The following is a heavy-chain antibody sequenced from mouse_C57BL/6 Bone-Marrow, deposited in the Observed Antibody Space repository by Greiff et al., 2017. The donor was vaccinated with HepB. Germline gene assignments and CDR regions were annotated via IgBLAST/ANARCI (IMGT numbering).Heavy chain of an antibody. CDR3: ARDYYGSSPFAY. V-gene: IGHV1-19*01. Sequence: EVQLQQSGPVLVKPGASVKMSCKASGYTFTDYYMNWVKQSHGKSLEWIGVINPYNGGTSYNQKFKGKATLTVDKSSSTAYMELNSLTSEDSAVYYCARDYYGSSPFAYWGQGTLVTVSA. CDR2: INPYNGGT. CDR1: GYTFTDYY. D-gene: IGHD1-1*01. J-gene: IGHJ3*01.